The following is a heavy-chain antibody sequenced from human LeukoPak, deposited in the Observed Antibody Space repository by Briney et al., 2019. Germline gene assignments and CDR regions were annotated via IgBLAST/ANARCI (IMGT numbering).Heavy chain of an antibody. Sequence: SETLSLTCAVYGGSFSGYYWSWIRQPPGKGLEWIGEINHSGSTNYNPSLKSRVTISVDTSKNQFSLKLSSVTAADTAVYYCAMDIQFPYFDYWGQGTLVTVSS. V-gene: IGHV4-34*01. J-gene: IGHJ4*02. CDR3: AMDIQFPYFDY. D-gene: IGHD4-11*01. CDR1: GGSFSGYY. CDR2: INHSGST.